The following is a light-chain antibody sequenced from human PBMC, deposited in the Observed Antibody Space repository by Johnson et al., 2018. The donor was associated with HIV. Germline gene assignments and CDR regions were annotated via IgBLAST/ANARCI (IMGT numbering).Light chain of an antibody. CDR2: DNY. CDR3: GTWDSSLSGYYV. Sequence: QSVLMQPPSVSVAPGQKVTISCSASSSNIGNYYVSWYQQPPGRAPKLLIYDNYKRPSAFPDRFSGSKCGTSATLGITGVQNGDEADYYCGTWDSSLSGYYVFGTGTKLTVL. J-gene: IGLJ1*01. V-gene: IGLV1-51*01. CDR1: SSNIGNYY.